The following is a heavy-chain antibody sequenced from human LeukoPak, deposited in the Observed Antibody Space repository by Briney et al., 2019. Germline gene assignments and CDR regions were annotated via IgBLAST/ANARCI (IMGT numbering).Heavy chain of an antibody. CDR1: GYTLTELS. V-gene: IGHV1-24*01. CDR3: ATRGYYYGSGSHYYYYGMDV. CDR2: SDPEDGET. D-gene: IGHD3-10*01. J-gene: IGHJ6*02. Sequence: GASVKVSCKVSGYTLTELSMHWVRQAPGKGLEWMGGSDPEDGETIYAQKFQGRVTMTEDTSTDTAYMELSSLRSEDTVVYYCATRGYYYGSGSHYYYYGMDVWGQGTTVTVSS.